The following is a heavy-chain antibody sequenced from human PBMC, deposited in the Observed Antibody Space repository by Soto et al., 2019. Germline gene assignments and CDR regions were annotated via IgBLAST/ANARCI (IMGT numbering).Heavy chain of an antibody. Sequence: GGSLRLSCAASGFTFSSYSMNWVRQAPGKGLEWVSSISSSSSYIYYADSVKGRFTISRDNAKNSLYLQMNSLRAEDTAVYYCAKTIGPYQLLLGYFQHWGQGTLVTVSS. CDR3: AKTIGPYQLLLGYFQH. CDR1: GFTFSSYS. CDR2: ISSSSSYI. V-gene: IGHV3-21*04. J-gene: IGHJ1*01. D-gene: IGHD2-2*01.